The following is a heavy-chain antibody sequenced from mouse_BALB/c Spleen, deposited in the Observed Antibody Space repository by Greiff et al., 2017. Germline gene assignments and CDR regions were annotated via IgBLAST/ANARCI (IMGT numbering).Heavy chain of an antibody. CDR3: NAVYYGNYGY. Sequence: EVKLMESGAELVRSGASVKLSCTASGFNIKDYYMHWVKQRPEQGLEWIGWIDPENGDTEYAPKFQGKATMTADTSSNTAYLQLSSLTSEDTAVYYCNAVYYGNYGYWGQGTTLTVSS. D-gene: IGHD2-1*01. J-gene: IGHJ2*01. CDR1: GFNIKDYY. V-gene: IGHV14-4*02. CDR2: IDPENGDT.